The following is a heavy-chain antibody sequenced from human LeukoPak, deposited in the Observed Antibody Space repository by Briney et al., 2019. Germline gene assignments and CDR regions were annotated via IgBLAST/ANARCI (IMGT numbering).Heavy chain of an antibody. D-gene: IGHD5-24*01. CDR3: ASENTDGPNPTVDY. CDR1: GYTFTSYD. Sequence: GASVKVSCKASGYTFTSYDINWVRQATGKGLEWMGWMNPNSGNTGYAQKFQGRVTMTRNTSISTGYMELSSLRSEDTAVYYCASENTDGPNPTVDYWGQGTLVTVSS. J-gene: IGHJ4*02. V-gene: IGHV1-8*01. CDR2: MNPNSGNT.